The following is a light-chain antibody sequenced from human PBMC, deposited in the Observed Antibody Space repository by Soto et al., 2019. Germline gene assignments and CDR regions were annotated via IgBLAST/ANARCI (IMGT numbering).Light chain of an antibody. J-gene: IGKJ5*01. CDR2: GAS. CDR1: QSVSSN. CDR3: QQYNNWPPIN. V-gene: IGKV3-15*01. Sequence: EIVLTHSLATLSLSPVERATLSCIASQSVSSNLAWYQQKPGQAPRLLIYGASTRATGIPARFSGSGSGTEFTLTIRSLQSEDFAVYYCQQYNNWPPINCGQGKRREIK.